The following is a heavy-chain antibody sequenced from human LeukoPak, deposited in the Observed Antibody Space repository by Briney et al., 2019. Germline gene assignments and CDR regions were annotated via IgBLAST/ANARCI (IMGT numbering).Heavy chain of an antibody. CDR1: GLTLSNVW. CDR3: AHGSAQYYEY. CDR2: IRSQTAGGTT. D-gene: IGHD2-15*01. Sequence: PGGSRRLSCAVSGLTLSNVWMNGVRQAPGKGLEWVGRIRSQTAGGTTDFAAPMKGRFSISRDDSKNSLYLQMNSLTSEDTAVYYCAHGSAQYYEYWGQGTLVTVSS. V-gene: IGHV3-15*07. J-gene: IGHJ1*01.